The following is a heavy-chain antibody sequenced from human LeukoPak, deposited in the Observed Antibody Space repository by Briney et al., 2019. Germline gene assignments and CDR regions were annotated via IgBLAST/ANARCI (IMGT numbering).Heavy chain of an antibody. J-gene: IGHJ6*02. Sequence: GASVKVSCKASGYTFTGYYMHWVRQAPGQGLEWMGRINPNSGGTNYAQKFQGRVTTTRDTSISTAYMELSRLRSDDTAVYYCARDYGQGAYDFWSGYFKDYYYGMDVWGQGTTVTVSS. CDR1: GYTFTGYY. CDR3: ARDYGQGAYDFWSGYFKDYYYGMDV. D-gene: IGHD3-3*01. V-gene: IGHV1-2*06. CDR2: INPNSGGT.